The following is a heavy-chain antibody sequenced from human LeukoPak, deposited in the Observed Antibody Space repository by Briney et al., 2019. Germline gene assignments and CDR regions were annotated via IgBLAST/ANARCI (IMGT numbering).Heavy chain of an antibody. CDR1: GFTFSSYA. J-gene: IGHJ3*02. D-gene: IGHD3-22*01. Sequence: GGSLRLSCAASGFTFSSYAMSRVRQAPGKGLVWVSHINTDGSSTSYADSVKGRFTISRDNAKNTLFLQMNSLRAEDTAVYYCARAREKYYYDSSGRGDAFDIWGQGTMVIVSS. CDR3: ARAREKYYYDSSGRGDAFDI. CDR2: INTDGSST. V-gene: IGHV3-74*01.